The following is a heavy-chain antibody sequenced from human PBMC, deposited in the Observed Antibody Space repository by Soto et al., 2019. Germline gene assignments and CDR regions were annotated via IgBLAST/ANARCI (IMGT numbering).Heavy chain of an antibody. CDR2: ISAYNGNT. Sequence: ASVKVSCKASGYTFTSYCISWVRQAPGQGLEWMGWISAYNGNTNYAQKLQGRVTMTTDTSTSTAYMELRSLGSDDTAVYYCARLSYYYDSSGYYWFDPWGQGTLVTVSS. J-gene: IGHJ5*02. CDR3: ARLSYYYDSSGYYWFDP. V-gene: IGHV1-18*01. D-gene: IGHD3-22*01. CDR1: GYTFTSYC.